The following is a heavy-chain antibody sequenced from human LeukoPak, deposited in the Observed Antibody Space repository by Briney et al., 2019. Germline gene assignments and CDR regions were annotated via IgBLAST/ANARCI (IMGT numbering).Heavy chain of an antibody. CDR1: GGSISSGSYY. V-gene: IGHV4-61*02. D-gene: IGHD6-19*01. Sequence: SETLSLTCTVSGGSISSGSYYWSWIRQPAGKGLEWIGRIYTSGSTNYNPSLKSRVTISLDTSKNQFSLKLSSVTAADTAVYYCAGEWLGPIDYWGQGTLVTVSS. CDR2: IYTSGST. J-gene: IGHJ4*02. CDR3: AGEWLGPIDY.